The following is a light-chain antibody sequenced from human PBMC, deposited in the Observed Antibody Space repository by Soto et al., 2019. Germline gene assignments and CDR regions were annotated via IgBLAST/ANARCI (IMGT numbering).Light chain of an antibody. V-gene: IGKV3-11*01. J-gene: IGKJ5*01. CDR1: QSVSSY. CDR2: DAS. Sequence: EIVLTQSPATLSLSPEERATLSCRASQSVSSYLAWYQQKPGQAPRLLIYDASNRATGIPARFSGSGSGTDFTLTISSLEPEDFAVYYCQLRSNWPPTFGQGTRLEIK. CDR3: QLRSNWPPT.